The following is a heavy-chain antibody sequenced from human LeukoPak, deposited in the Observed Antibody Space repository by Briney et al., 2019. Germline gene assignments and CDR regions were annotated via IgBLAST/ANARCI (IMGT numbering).Heavy chain of an antibody. V-gene: IGHV3-21*01. CDR1: GFTVSSNY. Sequence: GGSLRLSCAASGFTVSSNYMSWVRQAPGKGLEWVSSISSSSSYIYYADSVKGRFTISRDNAKNSLYLQMNSLRAEDTAVYYCARGTIFGVVITLSDYWGQGTLVTVSS. CDR2: ISSSSSYI. D-gene: IGHD3-3*01. CDR3: ARGTIFGVVITLSDY. J-gene: IGHJ4*02.